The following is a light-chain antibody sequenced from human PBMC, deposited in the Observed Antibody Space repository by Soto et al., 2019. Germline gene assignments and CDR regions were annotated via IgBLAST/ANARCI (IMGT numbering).Light chain of an antibody. CDR1: SSDVGAYIF. J-gene: IGLJ1*01. Sequence: QSALTQPASVSGSPGQSITISCTGTSSDVGAYIFVYWYQQHPGKAPKLMIYDIINRPSGVSNRFSGSKSGNTASLTISGLQAEDEADYYCVSFTTSRSYVFGPGTKVTVL. CDR2: DII. CDR3: VSFTTSRSYV. V-gene: IGLV2-14*03.